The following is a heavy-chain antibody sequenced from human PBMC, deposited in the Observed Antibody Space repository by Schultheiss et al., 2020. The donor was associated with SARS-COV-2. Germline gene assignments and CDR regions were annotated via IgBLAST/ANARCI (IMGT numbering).Heavy chain of an antibody. V-gene: IGHV3-33*08. CDR1: GFTFSSYG. CDR2: IWYDGSNK. J-gene: IGHJ6*02. D-gene: IGHD3-3*01. Sequence: GGSLRLSCAASGFTFSSYGIHWVRQAPGKGLEWVAVIWYDGSNKYYADSVKGRFTISRDNSKNTLYLQMNSLRAEDTAVYYCARVHVLRFLEWLRTLREYGMDVWGQGTTVTVSS. CDR3: ARVHVLRFLEWLRTLREYGMDV.